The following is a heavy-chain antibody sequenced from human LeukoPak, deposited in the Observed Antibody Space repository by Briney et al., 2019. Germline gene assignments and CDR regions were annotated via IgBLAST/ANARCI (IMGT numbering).Heavy chain of an antibody. Sequence: GGSLRLSCAASGFTFSHYGMTWVRQAPGKGLEWVSAISGSGGSTYYAGSVKGRFTISRDNAKNSLYLQMNSLRAEDTAVYYCAELGITMIGGVWGKGTTVTISS. CDR1: GFTFSHYG. CDR3: AELGITMIGGV. CDR2: ISGSGGST. D-gene: IGHD3-10*02. J-gene: IGHJ6*04. V-gene: IGHV3-23*01.